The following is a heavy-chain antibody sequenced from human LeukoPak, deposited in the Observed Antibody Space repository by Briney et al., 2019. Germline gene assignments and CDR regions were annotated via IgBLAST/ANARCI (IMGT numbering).Heavy chain of an antibody. Sequence: GGSLRLSCAASGFTFSSYSMNWVRQAPGKGLEWVSYISSSSSTIYYADSVKGRFTISRDNAKNSLYLQMSSLRAEDTAVYYCARGVRGVIIDYWGQGTLVTVSS. V-gene: IGHV3-48*04. CDR3: ARGVRGVIIDY. J-gene: IGHJ4*02. D-gene: IGHD3-10*02. CDR2: ISSSSSTI. CDR1: GFTFSSYS.